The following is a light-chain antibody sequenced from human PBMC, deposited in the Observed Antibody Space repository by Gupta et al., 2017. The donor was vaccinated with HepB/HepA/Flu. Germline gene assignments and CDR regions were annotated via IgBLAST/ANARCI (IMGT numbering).Light chain of an antibody. CDR2: AAS. CDR3: QQYGSSPPTT. CDR1: QSVSSIY. Sequence: EIVLTQSPGTLSLSPGERATLSCRASQSVSSIYLAWYQQKPGQAPRLLIYAASSRATGIPDRFSDSGSGRDFTLTISRREPEDFAMYYCQQYGSSPPTTFGQGTRLEIK. V-gene: IGKV3-20*01. J-gene: IGKJ5*01.